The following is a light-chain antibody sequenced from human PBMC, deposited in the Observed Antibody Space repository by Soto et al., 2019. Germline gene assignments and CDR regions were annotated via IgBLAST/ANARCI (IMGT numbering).Light chain of an antibody. Sequence: EIVLTQSPGTLSFSSGERATLSRRGSLTVSNNYLAWYQKKPGQAPRLVIYGASSRATGIPDRFSGRGSGTDFNLTISSLETEDFAVYYCQQYGTSPFTGGPGTKLEIK. CDR3: QQYGTSPFT. V-gene: IGKV3-20*01. CDR1: LTVSNNY. J-gene: IGKJ3*01. CDR2: GAS.